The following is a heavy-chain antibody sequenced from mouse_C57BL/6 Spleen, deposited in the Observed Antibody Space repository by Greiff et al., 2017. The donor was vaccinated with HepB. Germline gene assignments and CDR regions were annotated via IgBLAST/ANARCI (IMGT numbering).Heavy chain of an antibody. J-gene: IGHJ3*01. CDR1: GFTFSDYG. CDR2: ISSGSSTI. Sequence: DVHLVESGGGLVKPGGSLKLSCAASGFTFSDYGMHWVRQAPEKGLEWVAYISSGSSTIYYADTVTGRFTISRDNAKNTLFLQMTSLRSEDTAMYYCARSVTGTFDYWGQGTLVTVSA. V-gene: IGHV5-17*01. D-gene: IGHD4-1*01. CDR3: ARSVTGTFDY.